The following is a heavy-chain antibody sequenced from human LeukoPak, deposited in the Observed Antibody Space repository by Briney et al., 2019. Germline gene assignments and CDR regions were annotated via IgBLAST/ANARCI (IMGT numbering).Heavy chain of an antibody. CDR1: RFTFSSYA. D-gene: IGHD1-26*01. CDR3: AKKVVVGATSPYSDFQD. CDR2: ISGSGVTA. J-gene: IGHJ1*01. V-gene: IGHV3-23*01. Sequence: GGSLRLSCVASRFTFSSYAMSWVRQAPGKGLEWVSTISGSGVTAHYAGSVKGRFSISRDNSKNTLYLQMNSLRVEDTALYYCAKKVVVGATSPYSDFQDWGQGTLVTVSS.